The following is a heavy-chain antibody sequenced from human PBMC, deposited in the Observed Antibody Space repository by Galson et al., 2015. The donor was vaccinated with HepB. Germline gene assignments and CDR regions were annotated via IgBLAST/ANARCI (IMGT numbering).Heavy chain of an antibody. D-gene: IGHD6-13*01. CDR2: ISCDGSTQ. V-gene: IGHV3-30*18. CDR1: GFSFSTNA. Sequence: SLRLSCAASGFSFSTNAIHWVRQAPGEGLEWVALISCDGSTQFYADSVKGRFTISRDNSINTLYLQMNNVRPGDTGVYYCAKDDPSSSWYYYYGMDVWCQATTVTVSS. J-gene: IGHJ6*02. CDR3: AKDDPSSSWYYYYGMDV.